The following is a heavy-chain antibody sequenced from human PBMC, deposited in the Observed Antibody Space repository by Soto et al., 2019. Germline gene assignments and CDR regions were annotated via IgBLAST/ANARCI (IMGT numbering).Heavy chain of an antibody. J-gene: IGHJ4*02. CDR1: GFAFSSYA. CDR3: AKFGFCSSKTCYAYVVF. D-gene: IGHD2-2*01. CDR2: ISSSGAHI. Sequence: EVQLLESGGGLVQPGGSLRLSCAASGFAFSSYAMSWVRQAPGQGLEWVSGISSSGAHIYYTDSVKGRFTISRDNSKNTLYLQMNSLRLEDAARYYCAKFGFCSSKTCYAYVVFWGQGTLVAVSS. V-gene: IGHV3-23*01.